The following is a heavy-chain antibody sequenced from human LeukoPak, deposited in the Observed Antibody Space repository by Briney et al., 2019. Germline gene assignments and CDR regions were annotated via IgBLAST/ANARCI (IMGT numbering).Heavy chain of an antibody. D-gene: IGHD3-9*01. Sequence: GGSLRLSCAASGFTFSSYAMSWVRQAPGKGLEWVSAISGSGGSTYYADSVKGRFTISRDNAKNSLYLQMNSLRAEDTAVYYCAGDRQYYDILTGYYYYGMDVWGQGTTVTVSS. V-gene: IGHV3-23*01. CDR1: GFTFSSYA. CDR2: ISGSGGST. CDR3: AGDRQYYDILTGYYYYGMDV. J-gene: IGHJ6*02.